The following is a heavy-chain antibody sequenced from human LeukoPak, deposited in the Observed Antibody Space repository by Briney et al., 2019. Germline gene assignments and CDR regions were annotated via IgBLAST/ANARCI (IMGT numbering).Heavy chain of an antibody. V-gene: IGHV4-34*01. J-gene: IGHJ6*02. D-gene: IGHD3-3*01. CDR2: INHSGST. CDR3: ASLVLRFLAFGMDV. Sequence: SETLSLTCAVYGGSFSGYYWSWIRQPPGKGLEWIGEINHSGSTNYNPSLKSRVTISVDTSKNQFSLKLSSVTAADTAVYYCASLVLRFLAFGMDVWGQGTTVTVSS. CDR1: GGSFSGYY.